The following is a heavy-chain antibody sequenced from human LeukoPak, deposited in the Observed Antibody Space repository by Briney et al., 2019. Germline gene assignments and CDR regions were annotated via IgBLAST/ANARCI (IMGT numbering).Heavy chain of an antibody. CDR1: GGSISSYY. CDR3: ARDSPDYGGSSGHDAFDI. Sequence: SETLSLTCTVSGGSISSYYWSWIRQPPGKGLEWIGYIYYSGSTNYNPSLKSRVTISVDTSKNQFSLKLSSVTAADTAVYYCARDSPDYGGSSGHDAFDIWGQGTMVTVSS. D-gene: IGHD4-23*01. J-gene: IGHJ3*02. V-gene: IGHV4-59*01. CDR2: IYYSGST.